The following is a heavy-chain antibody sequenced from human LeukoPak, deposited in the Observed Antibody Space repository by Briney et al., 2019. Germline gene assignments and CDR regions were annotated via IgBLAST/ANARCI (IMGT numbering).Heavy chain of an antibody. Sequence: PGGSLRLSCAASGFTFSSHWMHWVRQAPGKGPAWVSRISTDGTITNYADSVKGRFTISRDNAKNTMYLQMNSLRAKDTALYYCAKDKGPFGVVMYGDYWGQGTLVTVSS. CDR3: AKDKGPFGVVMYGDY. CDR1: GFTFSSHW. CDR2: ISTDGTIT. J-gene: IGHJ4*02. V-gene: IGHV3-74*01. D-gene: IGHD3-3*01.